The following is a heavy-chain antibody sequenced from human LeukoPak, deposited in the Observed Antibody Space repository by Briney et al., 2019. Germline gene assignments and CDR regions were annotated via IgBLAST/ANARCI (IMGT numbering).Heavy chain of an antibody. D-gene: IGHD2-2*01. Sequence: VASVKVSCKASGGTISSYAISWVRQAPGQGLEWMGGIIPIFGTANYAQKFQGRVTITTDESTSTAYMELSSLRSEDTAVYYCARGRVGPAAMSAADYWGQGTLVTVSS. CDR3: ARGRVGPAAMSAADY. J-gene: IGHJ4*02. CDR1: GGTISSYA. CDR2: IIPIFGTA. V-gene: IGHV1-69*05.